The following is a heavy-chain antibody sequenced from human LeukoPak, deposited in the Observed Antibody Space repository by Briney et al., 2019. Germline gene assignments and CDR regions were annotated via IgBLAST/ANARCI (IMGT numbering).Heavy chain of an antibody. V-gene: IGHV3-74*01. CDR1: RFTLGTYW. D-gene: IGHD3-10*02. CDR3: ARGVIFVWGVYYFDL. Sequence: PGGSLRLSCAASRFTLGTYWMHWVRHAPGKGLVWVARINSDGTKISYADSVKGRFSISSDHANTTVYLKMNSLRVEDPAVYYCARGVIFVWGVYYFDLWGQGTLVTVSS. CDR2: INSDGTKI. J-gene: IGHJ4*02.